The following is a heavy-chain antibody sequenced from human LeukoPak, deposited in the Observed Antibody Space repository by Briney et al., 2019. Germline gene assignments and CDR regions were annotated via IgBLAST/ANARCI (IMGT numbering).Heavy chain of an antibody. CDR1: GFTFSSYS. CDR2: ISSSSSYI. V-gene: IGHV3-21*01. Sequence: GGSLRLSCAASGFTFSSYSMNWVRQAPGKGLEWVSSISSSSSYIYYADSVKGRFTISRGNAKNSLYLQMNSLRAEDTAVYYCARDHGFYFDYWGQGTLVTVSS. J-gene: IGHJ4*02. CDR3: ARDHGFYFDY.